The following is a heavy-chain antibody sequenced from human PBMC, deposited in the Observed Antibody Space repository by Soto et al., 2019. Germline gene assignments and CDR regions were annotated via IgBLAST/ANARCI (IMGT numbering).Heavy chain of an antibody. CDR2: IYHSGST. D-gene: IGHD3-10*01. CDR3: ALSYYYGSGSYFHF. V-gene: IGHV4-59*08. Sequence: SETLSLTCTVSGGSISTYYWSWIRQPPGKGLEWIGYIYHSGSTNYNPSLKSRATMSTDTSKNQFSLKLTSVTAADTAVYYCALSYYYGSGSYFHFWGQGALVPVSS. CDR1: GGSISTYY. J-gene: IGHJ4*02.